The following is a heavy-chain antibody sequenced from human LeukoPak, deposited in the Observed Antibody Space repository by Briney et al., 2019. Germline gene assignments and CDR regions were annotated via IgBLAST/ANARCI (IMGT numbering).Heavy chain of an antibody. Sequence: ASVRVSCKASGGTFSSYTISWVRQAPGQGLEWMGRIIPILGIANYAQKFQGRVTITADKSTSTAYMELSSLRSEDTAVYYCARDKRGIVVVPAAQWGQGTLVTVSS. CDR2: IIPILGIA. D-gene: IGHD2-2*01. J-gene: IGHJ4*02. CDR1: GGTFSSYT. V-gene: IGHV1-69*04. CDR3: ARDKRGIVVVPAAQ.